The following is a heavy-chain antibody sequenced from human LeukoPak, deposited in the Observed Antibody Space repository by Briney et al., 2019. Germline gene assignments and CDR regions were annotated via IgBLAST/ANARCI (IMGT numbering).Heavy chain of an antibody. J-gene: IGHJ6*03. CDR2: ISGSGFTI. CDR3: ARDLRRELDYYYYYMDV. Sequence: GGSLRLSCAVSGFTLSNYSMNWVRQAPGKGLEWISYISGSGFTIHYADSVKGRFTISRDNAKDSLYLQMNSLRAEDTAVYYCARDLRRELDYYYYYMDVRGKGTTVTVSS. CDR1: GFTLSNYS. V-gene: IGHV3-48*01. D-gene: IGHD1-7*01.